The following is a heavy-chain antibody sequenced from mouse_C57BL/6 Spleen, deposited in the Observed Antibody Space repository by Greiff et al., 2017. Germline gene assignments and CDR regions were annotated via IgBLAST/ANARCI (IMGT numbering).Heavy chain of an antibody. CDR1: GYTFTDYY. D-gene: IGHD1-1*01. Sequence: EVQLQQSGPELVKPGASVKISCKASGYTFTDYYMNWVKQSHGKSLEWIGDINPNNGGTSYNQKFKGKATLTVDKSSSTAYMELRSLTSEDSAVYYCARGANYYGSSLFDYWGQGTTLTVSS. CDR3: ARGANYYGSSLFDY. V-gene: IGHV1-26*01. J-gene: IGHJ2*01. CDR2: INPNNGGT.